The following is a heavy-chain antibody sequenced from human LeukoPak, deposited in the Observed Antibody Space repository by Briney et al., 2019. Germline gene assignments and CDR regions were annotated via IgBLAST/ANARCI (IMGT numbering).Heavy chain of an antibody. CDR2: IYSDNT. CDR1: GFTVSSNS. CDR3: AKGGLQTRNWYFVL. J-gene: IGHJ2*01. D-gene: IGHD5-18*01. V-gene: IGHV3-66*03. Sequence: PGGSLRLSCTVSGFTVSSNSMSWVRQAPGKGLEWVSFIYSDNTHYSDSVKGRFTISRDNSKNTLYLEMNSLRTEDTAVYYCAKGGLQTRNWYFVLWGRGTLVTVSS.